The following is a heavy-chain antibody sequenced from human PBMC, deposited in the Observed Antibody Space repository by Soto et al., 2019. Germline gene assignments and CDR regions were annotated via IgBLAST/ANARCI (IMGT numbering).Heavy chain of an antibody. D-gene: IGHD6-19*01. J-gene: IGHJ4*02. Sequence: QVQLVESGGGVVQPGRSLRLSCAASGFTFSSYAMHWVRQAPGKGLEWVAVISYDGSNKYYADSVKGRFTISRDNSKNTLYLQMNSLRAEDTAVYYCASDLGVSSGWTIKYYFDYWGQGTLVTVSS. CDR3: ASDLGVSSGWTIKYYFDY. CDR2: ISYDGSNK. CDR1: GFTFSSYA. V-gene: IGHV3-30-3*01.